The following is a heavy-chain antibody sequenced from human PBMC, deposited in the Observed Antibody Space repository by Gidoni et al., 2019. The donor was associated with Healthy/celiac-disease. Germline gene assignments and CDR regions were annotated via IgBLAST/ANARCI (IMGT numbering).Heavy chain of an antibody. CDR1: GFTFSSYW. V-gene: IGHV3-7*01. CDR3: ARANMCYYGSGNRGGAFDI. Sequence: EVQLVESGGGLVQPGGSLRLSCAASGFTFSSYWVSWVRQAPGKGLEWVANIKQDGSEKYYVDSVKGRFTISRDNAKNSLYLQMNSLRAEDTAVYYCARANMCYYGSGNRGGAFDIWGQGTMVTVSS. CDR2: IKQDGSEK. J-gene: IGHJ3*02. D-gene: IGHD3-10*01.